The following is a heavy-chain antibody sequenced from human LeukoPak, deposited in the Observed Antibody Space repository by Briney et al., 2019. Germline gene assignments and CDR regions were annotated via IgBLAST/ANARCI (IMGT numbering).Heavy chain of an antibody. V-gene: IGHV1-69*04. CDR1: GGTFSSYA. D-gene: IGHD3-22*01. J-gene: IGHJ3*02. Sequence: SVKVSCKASGGTFSSYAISWVRQAPGQGLEWMGRIIPILGTANYAQKFQGRVTITADKSTSTAYMELSSLRSEDTAVYYCARDWAYMIWNAFDIWGQGTMVTVSS. CDR3: ARDWAYMIWNAFDI. CDR2: IIPILGTA.